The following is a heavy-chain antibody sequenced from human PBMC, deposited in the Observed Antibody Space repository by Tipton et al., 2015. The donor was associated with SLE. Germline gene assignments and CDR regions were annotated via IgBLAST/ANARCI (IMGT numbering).Heavy chain of an antibody. CDR1: GGSISSYY. CDR3: ARDTYYYDSSGYDDAFDI. Sequence: TLSLTCTVSGGSISSYYWSWIRQPAGKGLEWIGRIYTSGSTNYNPSLKSRVTISVDTSKNQFSLKLSSVTAADTAGYYCARDTYYYDSSGYDDAFDIWGQGTMVTVSS. J-gene: IGHJ3*02. V-gene: IGHV4-4*07. D-gene: IGHD3-22*01. CDR2: IYTSGST.